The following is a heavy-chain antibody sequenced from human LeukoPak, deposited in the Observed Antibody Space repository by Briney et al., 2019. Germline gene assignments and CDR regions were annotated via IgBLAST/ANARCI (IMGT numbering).Heavy chain of an antibody. CDR3: ARSPRSMVRGVITHDY. V-gene: IGHV3-21*01. D-gene: IGHD3-10*01. CDR2: ISSSSSYI. Sequence: GGSLRLSCAASGFTFSSYSMNWVRQAPGKGLEWVSSISSSSSYIYYADSVKGRFTISRGNAKNSLYLQMNSLGAEDTAVYYCARSPRSMVRGVITHDYWGQGTLVTVSS. CDR1: GFTFSSYS. J-gene: IGHJ4*02.